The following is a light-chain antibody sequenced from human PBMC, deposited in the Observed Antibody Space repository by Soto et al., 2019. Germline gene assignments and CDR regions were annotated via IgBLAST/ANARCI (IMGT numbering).Light chain of an antibody. J-gene: IGLJ2*01. CDR2: EVS. V-gene: IGLV2-11*01. CDR1: SSDVGGYNY. CDR3: CSYAGSYTYVV. Sequence: QSALTQPASVSGSPGQSITLSCSGSSSDVGGYNYVSWYQQHPGKAPKLIIYEVSKRPSGVPDRFSGSKSGNTASLTISGLQAEDEADYYCCSYAGSYTYVVFGGGTKVTVL.